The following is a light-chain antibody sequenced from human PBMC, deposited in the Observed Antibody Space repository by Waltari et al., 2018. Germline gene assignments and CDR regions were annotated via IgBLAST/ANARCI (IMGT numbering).Light chain of an antibody. V-gene: IGLV2-14*01. CDR2: EVS. CDR1: SSDVGGYNH. CDR3: SSYTSSSIPYV. J-gene: IGLJ1*01. Sequence: QSALTQAASVSGSPGPSITISCTGTSSDVGGYNHVSCYQHHPGKAPKLIISEVSNRPSGVSYRFSGSKSGNTASLTISGLQAEDEADYYCSSYTSSSIPYVFGTGTKVTVL.